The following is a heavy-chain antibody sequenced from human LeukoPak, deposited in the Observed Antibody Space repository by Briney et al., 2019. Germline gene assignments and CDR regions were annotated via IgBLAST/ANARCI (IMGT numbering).Heavy chain of an antibody. CDR2: ISGSGGST. D-gene: IGHD2-2*01. V-gene: IGHV3-23*01. J-gene: IGHJ4*02. Sequence: GGSLRLSCAASGLTFSSYAMSGVRQAPGRGLEWGSAISGSGGSTYYPDSVKGRFTISRDNAKNSLYLQMNSLRAEDTAVYYCARLICSSTSCFGGPSVDYWGQGTLVTVSS. CDR1: GLTFSSYA. CDR3: ARLICSSTSCFGGPSVDY.